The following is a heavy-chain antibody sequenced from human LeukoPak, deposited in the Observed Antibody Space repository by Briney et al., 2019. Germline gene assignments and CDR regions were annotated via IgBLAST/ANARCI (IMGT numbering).Heavy chain of an antibody. CDR1: GYTFTSYG. V-gene: IGHV1-18*01. CDR2: ISAYNGNT. Sequence: ASVKVSCKASGYTFTSYGISWVRQAPGQGLEWMGWISAYNGNTNYAQKLQGRVTMTTDTSTSTAYMELRSLRSDDTAVYYCVMGYSGYDYRGEFDYWGQGTLVTVSS. J-gene: IGHJ4*02. D-gene: IGHD5-12*01. CDR3: VMGYSGYDYRGEFDY.